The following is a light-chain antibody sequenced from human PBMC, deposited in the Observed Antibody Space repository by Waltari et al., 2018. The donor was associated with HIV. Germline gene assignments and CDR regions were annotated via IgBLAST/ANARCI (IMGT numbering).Light chain of an antibody. V-gene: IGLV1-51*01. CDR3: QTWDSGLNAIV. CDR1: TSNIAKNF. J-gene: IGLJ2*01. CDR2: END. Sequence: QSLLTQPPSVSAAPGQQVTISCSGNTSNIAKNFVSWYLHAPGAAPKLLIFENDHRAAGIPDRFSASTFGASAALTITALQGDDEADYYCQTWDSGLNAIVFGAGTKLTVL.